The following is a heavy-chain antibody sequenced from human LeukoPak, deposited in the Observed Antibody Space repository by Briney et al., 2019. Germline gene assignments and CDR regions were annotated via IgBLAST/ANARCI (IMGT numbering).Heavy chain of an antibody. D-gene: IGHD2-8*01. CDR3: AREMAV. J-gene: IGHJ4*02. Sequence: TGGSLRLSCAVSGFTFSSYSMHWARQVPGKGLEWVAVIWYDGSNEDYADSVKGRFTISRDNSKNTLYLQMNSLRAEDTAVYYCAREMAVWGQGALVTVSS. CDR2: IWYDGSNE. V-gene: IGHV3-33*08. CDR1: GFTFSSYS.